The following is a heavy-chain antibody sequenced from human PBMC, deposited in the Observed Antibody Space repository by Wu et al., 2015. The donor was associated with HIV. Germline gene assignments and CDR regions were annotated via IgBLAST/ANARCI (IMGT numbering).Heavy chain of an antibody. CDR1: GYTFTGYY. CDR3: ARAPWGGIAVAGTHFQH. J-gene: IGHJ1*01. CDR2: INPNSGGT. D-gene: IGHD6-19*01. V-gene: IGHV1-2*02. Sequence: QVQLVQSGAEVKKPGASVKVSCKASGYTFTGYYMHWVRQAPGQGLEWMGWINPNSGGTNYAQKFQGRVTMTRDTSISTAYMELSRLRSDDTAVYYCARAPWGGIAVAGTHFQHWGQGTLVTVSS.